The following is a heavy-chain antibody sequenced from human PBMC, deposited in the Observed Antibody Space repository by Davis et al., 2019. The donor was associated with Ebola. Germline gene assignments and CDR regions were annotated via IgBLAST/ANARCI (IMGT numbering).Heavy chain of an antibody. Sequence: AASVKVSCKASGYTFTSYGISWVRQAPGQGLEWMGWISAYNGNTNYAQKPQGRVTMTTDTSTSTAYMELRSLRSDDTAVYYCARDSQWLLRHYGMDVWGKGTTVTVSS. CDR3: ARDSQWLLRHYGMDV. D-gene: IGHD6-19*01. J-gene: IGHJ6*04. CDR1: GYTFTSYG. V-gene: IGHV1-18*01. CDR2: ISAYNGNT.